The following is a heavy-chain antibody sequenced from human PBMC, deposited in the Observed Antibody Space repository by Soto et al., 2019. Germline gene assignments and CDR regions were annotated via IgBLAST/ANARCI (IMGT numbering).Heavy chain of an antibody. CDR3: ARTPDI. V-gene: IGHV4-30-2*01. CDR1: GGSISSGGYS. J-gene: IGHJ3*02. CDR2: IYHSGST. Sequence: SGGSISSGGYSCSWIRQPPGKGLEWIGYIYHSGSTYYNPSLKSRVTISVDRSKNQFSLKLSSVTAADTAVYYCARTPDIWGQGTMVTVSS.